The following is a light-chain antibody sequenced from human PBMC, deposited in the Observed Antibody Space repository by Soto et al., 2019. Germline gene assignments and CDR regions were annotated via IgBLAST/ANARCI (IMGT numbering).Light chain of an antibody. J-gene: IGKJ2*01. V-gene: IGKV3-15*01. Sequence: EIVMTQSPATLSVSPGERATLSCRASQTVSSNLAWYQQKPGLAPRLLIHGASTRASGVPTRFSGSGSGTDFTLTISSLQSEDFAVYYCQQYHNWPPQYTFGQGTKLQIK. CDR3: QQYHNWPPQYT. CDR2: GAS. CDR1: QTVSSN.